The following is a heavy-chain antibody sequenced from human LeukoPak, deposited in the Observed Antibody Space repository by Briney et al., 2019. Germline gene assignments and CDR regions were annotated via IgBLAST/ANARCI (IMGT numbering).Heavy chain of an antibody. J-gene: IGHJ6*03. CDR1: GGTFSSYA. V-gene: IGHV1-69*05. CDR3: ARRDAASGSNYRPYYYYYMDV. CDR2: IIPIFGTA. D-gene: IGHD3-10*01. Sequence: GASVKVSCKASGGTFSSYAISWVRQAPGQGLEWMGGIIPIFGTANYAQKFQGRVTITTDESTSTAYMELSSLGSEDTAVYYCARRDAASGSNYRPYYYYYMDVWGKGTTVTVSS.